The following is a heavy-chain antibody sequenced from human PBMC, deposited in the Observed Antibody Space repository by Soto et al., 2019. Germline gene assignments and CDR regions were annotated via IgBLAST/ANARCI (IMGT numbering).Heavy chain of an antibody. CDR1: GESFTGYY. CDR3: ARGYHDFWSGFPSMDV. J-gene: IGHJ6*03. CDR2: INHSGTT. Sequence: QVQLQQWGAGLLRPSETLSLTCAVYGESFTGYYWSWIRQPPGAGLEWIGEINHSGTTNYNPSLKSRVIISVDTSKNQFSLKLSSVTAAATAVYYCARGYHDFWSGFPSMDVWGKGTTVTVPS. V-gene: IGHV4-34*01. D-gene: IGHD3-3*01.